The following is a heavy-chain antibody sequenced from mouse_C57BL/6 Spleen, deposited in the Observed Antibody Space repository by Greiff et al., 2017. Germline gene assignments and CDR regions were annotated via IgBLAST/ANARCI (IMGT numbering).Heavy chain of an antibody. CDR1: GYTFTSYW. J-gene: IGHJ1*03. D-gene: IGHD1-1*01. CDR2: INPSNGGT. V-gene: IGHV1-53*01. CDR3: ACGYGSSYDWYFDV. Sequence: QVQLQQPGTELVQPGASVKLSCKASGYTFTSYWMHWVKQRPGQGLEWIGNINPSNGGTKYNEKFTGKATLTVAKSSSPAYMQLSSLTSDGSAVYYCACGYGSSYDWYFDVWGTGTTVTVSS.